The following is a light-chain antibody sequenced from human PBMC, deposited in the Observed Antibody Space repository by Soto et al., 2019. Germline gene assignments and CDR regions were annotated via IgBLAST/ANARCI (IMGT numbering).Light chain of an antibody. CDR1: QSLCSW. CDR3: QQANDYTLT. Sequence: DIQMTQSPSTLSWSLGERVNIPFQASQSLCSWLAWYQQKPGQAPKLLIHDASSLHSGVPSRFSGSGSGTEFTLTISSLQTDDLANYYCQQANDYTLTLGGGTKVDIK. V-gene: IGKV1-5*01. CDR2: DAS. J-gene: IGKJ4*01.